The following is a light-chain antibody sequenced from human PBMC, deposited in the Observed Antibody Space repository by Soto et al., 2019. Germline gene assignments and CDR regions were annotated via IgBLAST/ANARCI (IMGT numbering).Light chain of an antibody. Sequence: QSVLTRPPSVSGSPGQSVTISCTGTSSDVGSYNRVSWYQQPPGTAPKLMIYEVSNRPSGVPDRFSGSKSGNTASLTISGLQAEDEADYYCSSYTSSSTLYVFGTGTKVTVL. CDR2: EVS. J-gene: IGLJ1*01. CDR3: SSYTSSSTLYV. V-gene: IGLV2-18*02. CDR1: SSDVGSYNR.